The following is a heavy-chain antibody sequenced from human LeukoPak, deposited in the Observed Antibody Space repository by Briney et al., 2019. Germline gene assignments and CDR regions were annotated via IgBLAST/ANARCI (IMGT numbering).Heavy chain of an antibody. CDR1: GGSISSSSYY. CDR2: IYYSGST. J-gene: IGHJ4*02. D-gene: IGHD3/OR15-3a*01. Sequence: SETLSLTCTVSGGSISSSSYYWGWIRQPPGKGLEWIGSIYYSGSTSYNPSLKSRVSISVDTSKNQFSLKLTSVTAADTAVYYCARQTGSGLFILPGGQGTLVTVSS. V-gene: IGHV4-39*01. CDR3: ARQTGSGLFILP.